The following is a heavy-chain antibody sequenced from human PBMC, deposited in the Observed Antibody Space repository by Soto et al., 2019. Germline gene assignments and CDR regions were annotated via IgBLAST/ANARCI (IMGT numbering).Heavy chain of an antibody. J-gene: IGHJ6*03. CDR3: ARAPRQLGRRSGQLVDSDYYYYMDV. D-gene: IGHD6-6*01. V-gene: IGHV1-8*01. CDR2: MNPNSGNT. Sequence: ASVKVSCKASGYTFTSYDINWVRQATGQGLEWMGWMNPNSGNTGYAQKFQGRVTMTRNTSISTAYMELSSLRSEDTAVYYCARAPRQLGRRSGQLVDSDYYYYMDVWGKGTTVTVSS. CDR1: GYTFTSYD.